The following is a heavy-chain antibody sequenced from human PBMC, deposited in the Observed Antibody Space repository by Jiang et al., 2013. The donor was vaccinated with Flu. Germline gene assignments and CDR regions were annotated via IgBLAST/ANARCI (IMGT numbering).Heavy chain of an antibody. CDR1: GGSISSSSYY. CDR3: ARLCRRIAVAGTRCEDYGMDV. V-gene: IGHV4-39*01. D-gene: IGHD6-19*01. J-gene: IGHJ6*02. Sequence: GPGLVKPSETLSLTCTVSGGSISSSSYYWGWIRQPPGKGLEWIGSIYYSGSTYYNPSLKSRVTISVDTSKNQFSLKLSSVTAADTAVYYCARLCRRIAVAGTRCEDYGMDVWGQGTHGHRLL. CDR2: IYYSGST.